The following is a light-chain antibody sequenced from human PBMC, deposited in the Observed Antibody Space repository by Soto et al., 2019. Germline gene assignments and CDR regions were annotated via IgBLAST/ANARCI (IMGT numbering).Light chain of an antibody. CDR1: SGHSSYA. CDR2: LNSDGSH. V-gene: IGLV4-69*01. CDR3: QTWGTGIWV. J-gene: IGLJ3*02. Sequence: QLVLTQSPSASASLGASVKLTGTLSSGHSSYAIAWHQQQPEKGPRYLMRLNSDGSHTKGDGIPDRFSGSSSGAERYLTISSLQSEDEADYCCQTWGTGIWVFGGGTKLTVL.